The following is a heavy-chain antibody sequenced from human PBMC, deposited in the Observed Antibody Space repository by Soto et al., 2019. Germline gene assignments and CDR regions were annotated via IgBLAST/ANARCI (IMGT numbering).Heavy chain of an antibody. CDR2: IYYSGST. J-gene: IGHJ4*02. D-gene: IGHD2-8*02. CDR1: GGSISSYY. CDR3: ARDKITGLFDY. V-gene: IGHV4-59*12. Sequence: SETLSLTCTVSGGSISSYYWSWIRQPPGKGLEWIGYIYYSGSTNYNPSLRSRVTISVDTSKNQFSLKLTSVTAADTAVYYCARDKITGLFDYWGQGTLVTVSS.